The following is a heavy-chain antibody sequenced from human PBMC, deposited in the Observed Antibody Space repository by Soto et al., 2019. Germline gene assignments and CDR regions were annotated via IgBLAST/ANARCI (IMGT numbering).Heavy chain of an antibody. Sequence: QVQLVQSGAEVKKPGSSVKVSCKTSGGTFRTSAISWVRQAPGQGLEWMGGIMPVLPTPDYAQKFHGRVTITADESTGTAYMELSSLRSEDTAVYYCARDKDRQQLGGNYYYIMDVWGQGTTVTVSS. D-gene: IGHD3-3*02. CDR2: IMPVLPTP. CDR1: GGTFRTSA. CDR3: ARDKDRQQLGGNYYYIMDV. V-gene: IGHV1-69*11. J-gene: IGHJ6*01.